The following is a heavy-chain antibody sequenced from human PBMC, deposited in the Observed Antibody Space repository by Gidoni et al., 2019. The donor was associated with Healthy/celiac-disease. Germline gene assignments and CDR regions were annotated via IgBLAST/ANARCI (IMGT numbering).Heavy chain of an antibody. J-gene: IGHJ4*02. Sequence: QVQLQQWGAGLLKHSETLSLTCAVYGGSFSGYYWSWIRQPPGKGLEWLGEINHSGSTNYNPSLKSRVTISVDTSKNQFSLKLSSVTAADTAVYYCARAVGGVIFPLDYWGQGTLVTVSS. V-gene: IGHV4-34*01. CDR2: INHSGST. CDR1: GGSFSGYY. CDR3: ARAVGGVIFPLDY. D-gene: IGHD3-16*02.